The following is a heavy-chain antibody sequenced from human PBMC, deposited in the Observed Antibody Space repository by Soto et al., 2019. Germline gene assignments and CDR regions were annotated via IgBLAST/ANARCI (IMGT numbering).Heavy chain of an antibody. V-gene: IGHV3-49*03. Sequence: PGGSLRLSCTASGFTFGDYAMSWFRQAPGKWLEWVGFIRSKAYGGTTEYAASVKGRFTISRDDSKSIAYLQMNSLKTEDTAVYYCTRVTDIVVVPAAMPGAFDIWGQGNPGHRLL. CDR2: IRSKAYGGTT. J-gene: IGHJ3*02. CDR1: GFTFGDYA. D-gene: IGHD2-2*01. CDR3: TRVTDIVVVPAAMPGAFDI.